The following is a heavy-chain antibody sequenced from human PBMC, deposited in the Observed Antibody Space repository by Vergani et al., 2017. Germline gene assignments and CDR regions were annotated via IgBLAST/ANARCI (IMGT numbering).Heavy chain of an antibody. CDR1: GGSITSGSFY. V-gene: IGHV4-39*07. D-gene: IGHD5-18*01. J-gene: IGHJ6*03. Sequence: QLQLHKSGPGLVKPSQTLSLTCTVSGGSITSGSFYWSWIRQPPGKGLEWIGEINHSGSTNYNPSLKSRVTISVDTSKNQFSLKLSSVPAADTAVYYCARIQRGRMDVWGKGTTVTVSS. CDR2: INHSGST. CDR3: ARIQRGRMDV.